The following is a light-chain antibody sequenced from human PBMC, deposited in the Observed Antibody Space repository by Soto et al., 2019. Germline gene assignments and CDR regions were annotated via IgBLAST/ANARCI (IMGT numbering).Light chain of an antibody. CDR1: QSVSSN. J-gene: IGKJ1*01. CDR3: QQYNNWPRT. V-gene: IGKV3-15*01. CDR2: GAS. Sequence: EIVMTQSPATLSVSPGERATLSCRASQSVSSNLAWYQQQPGHAHSLLIYGASTRATGIPARFSGSGSGTEFTLTISSLQSEDFAVYYCQQYNNWPRTFGQGTKVEIK.